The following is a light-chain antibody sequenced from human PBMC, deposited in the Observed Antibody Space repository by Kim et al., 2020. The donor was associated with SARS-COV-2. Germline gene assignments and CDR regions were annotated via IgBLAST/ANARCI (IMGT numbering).Light chain of an antibody. Sequence: SYELTQPPSVSVSPGQTARITCYGDALPKQYAYWYQQKPGQAPVLLIYKDSERPSGIPERFSGSSSGTTVTLTISGVQAEDEADYYCQSADSSGTYGVFG. CDR2: KDS. CDR1: ALPKQY. CDR3: QSADSSGTYGV. J-gene: IGLJ3*02. V-gene: IGLV3-25*03.